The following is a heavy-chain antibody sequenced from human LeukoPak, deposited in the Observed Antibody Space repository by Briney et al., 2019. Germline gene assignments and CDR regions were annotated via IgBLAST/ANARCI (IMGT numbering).Heavy chain of an antibody. D-gene: IGHD3-22*01. CDR3: ATEKYYYDSSGYWIFDY. CDR1: GYTLTELS. Sequence: ASVKVSCKVSGYTLTELSMHWVRQAPGKGLEWMGGFDPEDGETIYAQKFQGRVAMTEDTSTDTAYMELSSLRSEDTAVYYCATEKYYYDSSGYWIFDYWGQGTLVTVSS. V-gene: IGHV1-24*01. J-gene: IGHJ4*02. CDR2: FDPEDGET.